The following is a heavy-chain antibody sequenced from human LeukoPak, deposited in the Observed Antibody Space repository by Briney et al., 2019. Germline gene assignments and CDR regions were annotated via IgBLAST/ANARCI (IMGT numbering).Heavy chain of an antibody. CDR1: GGSFSGYY. CDR3: ARPAIAAAGINDY. J-gene: IGHJ4*02. V-gene: IGHV4-34*01. CDR2: INHSGST. D-gene: IGHD6-13*01. Sequence: SETLSLTCAVYGGSFSGYYWSWIRQPPGKGLEWIGEINHSGSTNYNPSLKSRVTISVDASKNQFSLKLSSVTAADTAVYYCARPAIAAAGINDYWGEGTLVTVSS.